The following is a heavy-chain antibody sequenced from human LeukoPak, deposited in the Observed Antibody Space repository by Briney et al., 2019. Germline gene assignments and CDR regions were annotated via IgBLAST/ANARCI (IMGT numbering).Heavy chain of an antibody. CDR2: ISSSGRTI. V-gene: IGHV3-48*03. J-gene: IGHJ6*04. Sequence: GGSLRLSCAASGFTFSSYEMNWVRQAPGKGLEWVSYISSSGRTIYYADSVKRRFPISRDNAKNSLYLQMNSLRAEDTAVYYCAELGITMIGGVWGKGTTVTISS. CDR1: GFTFSSYE. CDR3: AELGITMIGGV. D-gene: IGHD3-10*02.